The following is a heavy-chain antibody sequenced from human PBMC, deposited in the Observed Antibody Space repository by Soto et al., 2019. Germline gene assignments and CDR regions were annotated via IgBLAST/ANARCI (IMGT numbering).Heavy chain of an antibody. J-gene: IGHJ4*02. Sequence: QVQLVESGGGVVQPGRSLRLSCAASGFTFSSYGMHWVRQAPGKGLEWVAVISYDGSNKYYADSVKGRFTISRDNSKNTLYLQMNSLRAEDTAVYYCGKEGISTVTTFFDYWGQGTLVTVSS. CDR1: GFTFSSYG. CDR3: GKEGISTVTTFFDY. D-gene: IGHD4-17*01. CDR2: ISYDGSNK. V-gene: IGHV3-30*18.